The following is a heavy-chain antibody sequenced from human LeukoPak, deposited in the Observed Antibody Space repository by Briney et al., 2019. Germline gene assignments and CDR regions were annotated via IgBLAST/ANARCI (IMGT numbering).Heavy chain of an antibody. CDR3: ARHPGIAVADYYFDY. CDR1: GGTFSSYA. V-gene: IGHV1-69*05. Sequence: SVKVSCKASGGTFSSYAISWVRQAPGQGLEWMGRIIPIFGTANYAQKFQGRVTITTDESTSTAYTELSSLRSEDTAVYYCARHPGIAVADYYFDYWGQGTLVTVSS. J-gene: IGHJ4*02. D-gene: IGHD6-19*01. CDR2: IIPIFGTA.